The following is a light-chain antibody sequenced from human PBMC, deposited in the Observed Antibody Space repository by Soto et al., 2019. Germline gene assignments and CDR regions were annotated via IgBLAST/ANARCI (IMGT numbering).Light chain of an antibody. J-gene: IGKJ5*01. V-gene: IGKV3-11*01. CDR2: GAF. CDR3: QQRNVWPPVT. Sequence: EIVLTQSPATLSLSPGERATLSCSASPCVTNFLAWYQQKPGQAPRLLIYGAFNRATGIPARFSGSGSGTDFTLTISSLEPEDSAVYYCQQRNVWPPVTFGQGTRLENK. CDR1: PCVTNF.